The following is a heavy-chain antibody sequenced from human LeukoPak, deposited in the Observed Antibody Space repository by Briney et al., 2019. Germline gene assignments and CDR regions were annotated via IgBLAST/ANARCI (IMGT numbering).Heavy chain of an antibody. V-gene: IGHV3-21*01. D-gene: IGHD2-2*02. Sequence: GGSLRLSCAASGFTFSSYSMNWVRQAPGKGLEWVSSISSSSSYIYYADSVKGRFIISRDNAKNSLYLQMNSLRAEDTAVYYCARDPLGSCSSTSCYNYWGQGTLVTVSS. CDR1: GFTFSSYS. CDR2: ISSSSSYI. CDR3: ARDPLGSCSSTSCYNY. J-gene: IGHJ4*02.